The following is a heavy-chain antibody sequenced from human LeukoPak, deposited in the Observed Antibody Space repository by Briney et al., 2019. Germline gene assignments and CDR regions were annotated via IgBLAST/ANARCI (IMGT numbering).Heavy chain of an antibody. CDR1: GYTFINYY. D-gene: IGHD5-18*01. V-gene: IGHV1-46*01. J-gene: IGHJ4*02. Sequence: GASVKVSCKASGYTFINYYMHWVRQAPGQGLEWMGIINPSGGTTSYAQNFQGRVTMTRDTSTSTVYMELSSLRSEDTAVYYCAREIGPRQLHLWGSAFDYWGQGILVSVTS. CDR3: AREIGPRQLHLWGSAFDY. CDR2: INPSGGTT.